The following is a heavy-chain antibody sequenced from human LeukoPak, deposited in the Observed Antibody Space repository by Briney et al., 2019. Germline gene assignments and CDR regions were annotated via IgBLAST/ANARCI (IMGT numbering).Heavy chain of an antibody. CDR1: GFTFDSYA. Sequence: GGSLRLSCAASGFTFDSYAMNWVRQAPGKGLERVSAISGSGGSTYYADSVKGRFTISRDNSKNTLYLQMNSLRAEDTAVYYCAKDVIMYYDFWSGSVLSPSFDYWGQGTLVTVSS. CDR3: AKDVIMYYDFWSGSVLSPSFDY. CDR2: ISGSGGST. J-gene: IGHJ4*02. V-gene: IGHV3-23*01. D-gene: IGHD3-3*01.